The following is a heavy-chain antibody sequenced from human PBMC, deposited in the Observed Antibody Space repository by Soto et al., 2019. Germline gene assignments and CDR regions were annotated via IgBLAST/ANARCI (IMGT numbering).Heavy chain of an antibody. V-gene: IGHV3-30*03. Sequence: PGGSLRLSCAASGFTFSSYGMHWVRQAPGKGLEWVAVISYDGSNKYYADSVKGRFTISRDNAKNSLYLQMNSLRAEDTAVYYCARDSRTHTYYYDSSGPFDYWGQGTLVTVSS. CDR3: ARDSRTHTYYYDSSGPFDY. CDR2: ISYDGSNK. J-gene: IGHJ4*02. D-gene: IGHD3-22*01. CDR1: GFTFSSYG.